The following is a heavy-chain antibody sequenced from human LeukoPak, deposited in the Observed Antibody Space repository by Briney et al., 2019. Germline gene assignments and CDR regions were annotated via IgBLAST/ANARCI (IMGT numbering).Heavy chain of an antibody. J-gene: IGHJ4*02. D-gene: IGHD6-13*01. CDR3: AKDVRGNPGHTSKAAAGPPLDY. Sequence: GGSLRLSCAASGFTFSSYGMSWVRQAPGKGLEWVSAISGSGGSTYYADSVKGRFTISRDNSKNTLYLQMNSLRAEDTAVYYCAKDVRGNPGHTSKAAAGPPLDYWGQGTLVTVSS. CDR2: ISGSGGST. CDR1: GFTFSSYG. V-gene: IGHV3-23*01.